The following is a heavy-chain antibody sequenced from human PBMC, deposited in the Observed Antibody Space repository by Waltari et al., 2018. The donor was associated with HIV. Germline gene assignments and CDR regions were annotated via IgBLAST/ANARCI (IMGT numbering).Heavy chain of an antibody. J-gene: IGHJ1*01. CDR2: MNPNSGNT. V-gene: IGHV1-8*01. Sequence: QVQLVQSGAEVKKPGASVKVSCKASGYTFTSYDINWVRQATGQGLEWMGWMNPNSGNTGYAQKFQDRGTMTRNSSISTAYRELSSLRSEDTAVYYCARVGSSPGRFYFQHWRQGTLVSVSS. CDR1: GYTFTSYD. CDR3: ARVGSSPGRFYFQH. D-gene: IGHD6-13*01.